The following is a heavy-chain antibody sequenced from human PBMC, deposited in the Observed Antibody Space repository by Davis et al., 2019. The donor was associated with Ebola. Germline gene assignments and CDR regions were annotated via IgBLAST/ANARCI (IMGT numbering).Heavy chain of an antibody. CDR3: ARDVGYSSSWDLNDY. J-gene: IGHJ4*02. CDR1: GYTFTSYD. Sequence: ASVKVSCKASGYTFTSYDINWVRHATGQGLEWMGWMNPNSGNTGYAQKFQGRVTMTRNTSISTAYMELSSLRSEDTAVYYCARDVGYSSSWDLNDYWGQGTLVTVSS. CDR2: MNPNSGNT. V-gene: IGHV1-8*01. D-gene: IGHD6-13*01.